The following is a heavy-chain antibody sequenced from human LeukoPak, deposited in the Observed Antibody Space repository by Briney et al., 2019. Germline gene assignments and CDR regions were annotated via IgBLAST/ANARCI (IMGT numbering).Heavy chain of an antibody. CDR2: ISYDGTNK. CDR1: GFTFSGFA. CDR3: ARDRGSGRYYNDAVYY. D-gene: IGHD3-10*01. V-gene: IGHV3-30-3*01. J-gene: IGHJ6*01. Sequence: GGSLRLSCAASGFTFSGFAMHWVRQAPGKGLEWVTVISYDGTNKYYADSVKGRFTISRDNSKSTLYLQMNSLRAEDTAVCYWARDRGSGRYYNDAVYY.